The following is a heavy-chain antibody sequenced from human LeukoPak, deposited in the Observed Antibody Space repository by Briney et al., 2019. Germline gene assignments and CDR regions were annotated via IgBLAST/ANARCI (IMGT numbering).Heavy chain of an antibody. CDR2: IYYTGIT. CDR3: ARQTGSGLFILP. V-gene: IGHV4-59*08. CDR1: GGSIRSYY. Sequence: SETLSLTCTVSGGSIRSYYWSWIRQPPGKRLDWIGYIYYTGITNYNPSLKSRVTISIDMSKNQFSLTLNSVTAADTAVYYCARQTGSGLFILPGGQGTLVTVSS. D-gene: IGHD3/OR15-3a*01. J-gene: IGHJ4*02.